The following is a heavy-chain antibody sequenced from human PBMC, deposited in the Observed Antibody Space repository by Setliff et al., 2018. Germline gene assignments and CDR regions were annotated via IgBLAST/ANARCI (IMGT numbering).Heavy chain of an antibody. D-gene: IGHD3-10*01. CDR3: ARHPRGPNWYFDL. Sequence: SETLSLTCIVSGGSINSYYWNWIRQPPGKGLEWIGYIYYSGNSNYDTNYNPSLKSRVTILSDTSKNQFSLILSSVTAADTAVYYCARHPRGPNWYFDLWGRGTLVTVSS. CDR2: IYYSGNSNYDT. V-gene: IGHV4-59*01. CDR1: GGSINSYY. J-gene: IGHJ2*01.